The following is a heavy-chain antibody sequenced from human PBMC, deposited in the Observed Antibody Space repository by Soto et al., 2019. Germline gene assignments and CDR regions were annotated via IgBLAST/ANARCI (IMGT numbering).Heavy chain of an antibody. CDR2: ISAYNGNT. CDR3: ARDGMITFGGVIVIPPYYYYMDV. V-gene: IGHV1-18*01. Sequence: QVPLVQSGAEVKKPGASVKVSCKASGYTFTSYGISWVRQAPGQGLEWMGWISAYNGNTNSAQKLQGRVTMTPDTSTSTAYMELRSLRSDDTAVYYCARDGMITFGGVIVIPPYYYYMDVWGKGTTVTVSS. D-gene: IGHD3-16*02. CDR1: GYTFTSYG. J-gene: IGHJ6*03.